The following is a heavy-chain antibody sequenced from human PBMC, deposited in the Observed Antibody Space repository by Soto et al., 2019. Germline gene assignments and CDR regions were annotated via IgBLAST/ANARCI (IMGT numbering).Heavy chain of an antibody. CDR3: AREEDSSSSMVRGEYRDYYGMDV. D-gene: IGHD6-6*01. CDR2: IRSKAYGGTT. CDR1: GFTFGDYA. J-gene: IGHJ6*02. Sequence: GSLRLSCTASGFTFGDYAMSWFRQAPGKGLEWVGFIRSKAYGGTTEYYADSVKGRFTISRDNSKNTLYLQMNSLRAEDTAVYYCAREEDSSSSMVRGEYRDYYGMDVWGQGTTVTVSS. V-gene: IGHV3-49*03.